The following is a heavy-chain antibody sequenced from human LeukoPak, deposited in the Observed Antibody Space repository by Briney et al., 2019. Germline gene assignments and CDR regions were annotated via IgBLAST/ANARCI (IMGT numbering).Heavy chain of an antibody. V-gene: IGHV4-34*01. J-gene: IGHJ4*02. CDR1: GGSFSGYY. Sequence: SETLSLTCAVYGGSFSGYYWSWIRQPPGKGLGWIGEINHSGSTNYNPSLKSRVTISVDTSKNQFSLKLSSVTAADTAVYYCARGGFGYDSSGYSVDYWGQGTLVTVSS. D-gene: IGHD3-22*01. CDR2: INHSGST. CDR3: ARGGFGYDSSGYSVDY.